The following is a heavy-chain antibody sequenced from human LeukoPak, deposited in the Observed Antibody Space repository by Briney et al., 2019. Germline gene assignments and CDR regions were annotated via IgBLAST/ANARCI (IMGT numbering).Heavy chain of an antibody. CDR1: GFTFDDYA. Sequence: GGSLRLSCAASGFTFDDYAMHWVRQAPGKGPVWVSRINNDGSGTTYADSVKGRFTISRGDAKNTLYLQMNSLRAEDTAVYYCVRGGESTWSWGQGTLVTVSS. CDR2: INNDGSGT. D-gene: IGHD2-15*01. V-gene: IGHV3-74*01. J-gene: IGHJ5*02. CDR3: VRGGESTWS.